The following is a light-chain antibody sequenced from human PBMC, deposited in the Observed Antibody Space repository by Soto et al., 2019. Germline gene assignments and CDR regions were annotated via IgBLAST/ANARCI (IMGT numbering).Light chain of an antibody. CDR2: EVS. V-gene: IGLV2-8*01. CDR1: SSDVGGYDF. J-gene: IGLJ1*01. Sequence: QSVLTQPASVSGSPGQSITISCTGTSSDVGGYDFVSWYQHHPGKAPRLMIYEVSKRPSGVPDRFSGSKSGNTASLTVSGLQADDEADYYCSSYAGSDVFVFGTGTKVTVL. CDR3: SSYAGSDVFV.